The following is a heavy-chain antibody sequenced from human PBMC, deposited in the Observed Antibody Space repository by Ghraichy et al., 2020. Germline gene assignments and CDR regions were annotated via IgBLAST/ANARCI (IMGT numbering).Heavy chain of an antibody. CDR1: GFNFSRYA. CDR2: ISYDGSNN. V-gene: IGHV3-30*04. J-gene: IGHJ2*01. CDR3: ARDRLATTGAGGKGYFDL. Sequence: RLSCAASGFNFSRYAMHWVRQAPGKGLEWVALISYDGSNNYYADSVKCRFTISRDNSENTMYLEMNSLRTEDTAVYYCARDRLATTGAGGKGYFDLWGRGTLVTVSS. D-gene: IGHD6-13*01.